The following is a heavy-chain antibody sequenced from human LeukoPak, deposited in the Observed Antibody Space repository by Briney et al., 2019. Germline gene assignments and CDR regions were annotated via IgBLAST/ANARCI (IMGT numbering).Heavy chain of an antibody. Sequence: SETLSLTCTVSGGSISSGDYYWSWIRQPPGKGLEWIGYIYYSGSTYDNPSLKSRVTISVDTSKNQFSLKLSSVTAADTAVYYCIRVGPLYFDYWGQGTLVTVSS. V-gene: IGHV4-30-4*01. J-gene: IGHJ4*02. D-gene: IGHD1-26*01. CDR2: IYYSGST. CDR1: GGSISSGDYY. CDR3: IRVGPLYFDY.